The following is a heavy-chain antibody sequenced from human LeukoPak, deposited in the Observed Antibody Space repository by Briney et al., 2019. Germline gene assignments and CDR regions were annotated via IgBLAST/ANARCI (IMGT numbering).Heavy chain of an antibody. CDR3: AKDLDSMAAAGNFDY. V-gene: IGHV3-30*02. D-gene: IGHD6-13*01. CDR1: RFMFSNFA. CDR2: IRYDGSNE. J-gene: IGHJ4*02. Sequence: GGSLRLSCAASRFMFSNFAMHWVRQAPGKGLEWVAFIRYDGSNEYYADSVKGRFTISRDKSKNTLSLQMNGLRVEDTAVYYCAKDLDSMAAAGNFDYWGQGTLVTVSS.